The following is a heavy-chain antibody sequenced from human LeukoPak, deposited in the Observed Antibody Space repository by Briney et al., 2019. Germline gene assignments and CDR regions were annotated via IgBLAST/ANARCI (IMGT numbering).Heavy chain of an antibody. CDR2: IIPVFGTT. Sequence: SVTVSCKSSGGSFSSYAITWVRQAPGQGLEWMGRIIPVFGTTTYAQRFQGRVTSTADMDSSTAYLGLTSLTSEDTALYFCARQGALRQDYYMDVWGNGTTVIVSS. CDR1: GGSFSSYA. J-gene: IGHJ6*03. CDR3: ARQGALRQDYYMDV. V-gene: IGHV1-69*06.